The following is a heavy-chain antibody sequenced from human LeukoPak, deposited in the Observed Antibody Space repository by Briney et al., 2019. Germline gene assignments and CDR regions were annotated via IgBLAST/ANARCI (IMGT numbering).Heavy chain of an antibody. V-gene: IGHV1-69*01. D-gene: IGHD3-9*01. CDR2: IIPIFGTA. J-gene: IGHJ5*02. Sequence: SVKVSCKASGGTFSSYAINWVRQAPGQGLEWMGGIIPIFGTANYAQKFQGRVTITADESTSTAYMELSSLRSEDTAVYYCATGLLTGYLRFDPWGQGTLVTVSS. CDR3: ATGLLTGYLRFDP. CDR1: GGTFSSYA.